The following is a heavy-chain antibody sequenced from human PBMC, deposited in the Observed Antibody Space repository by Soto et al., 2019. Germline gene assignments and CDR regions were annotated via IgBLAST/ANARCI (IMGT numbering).Heavy chain of an antibody. CDR3: AREGIAAAGPTFAY. CDR2: ISYDGSNK. J-gene: IGHJ4*02. CDR1: GFTFSSYA. V-gene: IGHV3-30-3*01. D-gene: IGHD6-13*01. Sequence: GGSLRLSCAASGFTFSSYAMHWVRQAPGKGLEWVAVISYDGSNKYYADSVKGRFTISRDNSKNTLYLQMNSLRAEDTAVYYCAREGIAAAGPTFAYWGQGTLVTFSS.